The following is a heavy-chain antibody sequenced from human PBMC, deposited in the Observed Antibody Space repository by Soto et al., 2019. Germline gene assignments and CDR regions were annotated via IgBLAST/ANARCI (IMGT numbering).Heavy chain of an antibody. CDR3: AKGFTIFGVVIDY. CDR1: GFTFSSYA. J-gene: IGHJ4*02. CDR2: VSGSGGST. Sequence: EVQLLESGGGLVQPGGSLRLSCAASGFTFSSYAMSWVRQAPGKGLEWVSCVSGSGGSTYYADSVKGRFTISRDNAKNTLYLQMNSLRAEDTAVYYCAKGFTIFGVVIDYWCQGTLVTVSS. D-gene: IGHD3-3*01. V-gene: IGHV3-23*01.